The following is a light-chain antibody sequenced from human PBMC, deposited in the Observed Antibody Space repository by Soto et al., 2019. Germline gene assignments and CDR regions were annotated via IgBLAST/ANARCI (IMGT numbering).Light chain of an antibody. V-gene: IGKV3-20*01. J-gene: IGKJ2*01. CDR3: QQYANSPPRA. CDR2: AAS. Sequence: ETVLTQSPGTLSLSPGERATLSCRASQTVASNYVAWYQQKPGQAPRLLIYAASSTATGVPDRFSGSGSGTDVTLTISRLEPEDFAIYYCQQYANSPPRAFGRGTKLEI. CDR1: QTVASNY.